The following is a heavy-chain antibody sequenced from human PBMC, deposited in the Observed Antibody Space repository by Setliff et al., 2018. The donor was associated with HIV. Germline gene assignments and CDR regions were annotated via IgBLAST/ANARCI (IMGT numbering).Heavy chain of an antibody. V-gene: IGHV4-39*01. Sequence: SVSGGSLTSKNYYWGWIRQTPEKGLEWIGDFYYNGNTFYNPSLESRVMISVDTSKNQFSLKLTSVTAADTAVYYCIIAYSSGWLAPMGFDSWGQGTLVTVSS. CDR3: IIAYSSGWLAPMGFDS. J-gene: IGHJ4*02. CDR1: GGSLTSKNYY. CDR2: FYYNGNT. D-gene: IGHD6-19*01.